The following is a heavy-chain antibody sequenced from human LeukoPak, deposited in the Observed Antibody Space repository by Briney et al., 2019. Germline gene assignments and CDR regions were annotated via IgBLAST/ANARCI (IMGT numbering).Heavy chain of an antibody. V-gene: IGHV3-43*02. CDR1: GFTFDDYA. Sequence: PGGYLRLSCAASGFTFDDYAMHWLRQAPGKGLEWASLISGDGGSAYYADSVKGRFTISRDNSKNSLYLQMNSLRTEDTALYYCAKDEQQQPTYWFDPWGQGTLVTVSS. D-gene: IGHD6-13*01. CDR2: ISGDGGSA. J-gene: IGHJ5*02. CDR3: AKDEQQQPTYWFDP.